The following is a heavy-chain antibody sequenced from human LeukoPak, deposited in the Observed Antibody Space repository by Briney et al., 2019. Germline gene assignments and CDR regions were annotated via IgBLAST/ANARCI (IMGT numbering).Heavy chain of an antibody. CDR1: GFTSTTYA. Sequence: GGSLRLSCAASGFTSTTYAMTWVRQAPGKGLEWVSSISGSGDTKNYADSVKGRFTISRDNSKNTLYLQMNSLRAEDTAVYYCAKAPYSGYDWSWFDPWGQGTLVTVSS. CDR3: AKAPYSGYDWSWFDP. J-gene: IGHJ5*02. V-gene: IGHV3-23*01. CDR2: ISGSGDTK. D-gene: IGHD5-12*01.